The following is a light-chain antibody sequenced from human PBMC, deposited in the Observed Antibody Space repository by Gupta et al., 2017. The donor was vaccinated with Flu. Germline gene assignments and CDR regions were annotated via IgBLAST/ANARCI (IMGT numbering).Light chain of an antibody. CDR1: QSISSY. CDR3: QQSYSTPST. V-gene: IGKV1-39*01. CDR2: AAS. J-gene: IGKJ1*01. Sequence: DIQMTHSPSSLSASVGDRVTITGRASQSISSYLNWYQQKPGKAPRLLIYAASSLQSGVPSRFSGSGSGTDFTLTISSLQPEDFATYYCQQSYSTPSTFGQGTKVEIK.